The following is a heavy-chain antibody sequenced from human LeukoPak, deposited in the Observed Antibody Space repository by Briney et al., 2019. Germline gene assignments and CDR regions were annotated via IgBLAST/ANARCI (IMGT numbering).Heavy chain of an antibody. CDR2: IIPIFGTA. CDR1: GGTFSSYA. D-gene: IGHD2/OR15-2a*01. Sequence: SVKVSCKASGGTFSSYAISWVRQAPGQGLEWMGGIIPIFGTANYAQKFQGRVTITADESTSTAYMELSSLRSEVTAVYYCARDFLPLYELGSMSAFDTWGQGTMVTVSS. V-gene: IGHV1-69*13. J-gene: IGHJ3*02. CDR3: ARDFLPLYELGSMSAFDT.